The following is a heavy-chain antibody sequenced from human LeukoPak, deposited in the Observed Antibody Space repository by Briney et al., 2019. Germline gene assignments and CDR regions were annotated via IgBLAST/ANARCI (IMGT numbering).Heavy chain of an antibody. Sequence: SETLSLTCAVSGGSISSSYWWSWVRQPPGKGLEWIGEIYHSGSTNYNPSLKSRVTISVDKSKNQFSLKLTSVTAADTAVYYCARGPGGSSSSDFDYWGQGTLVTVSS. CDR1: GGSISSSYW. CDR2: IYHSGST. CDR3: ARGPGGSSSSDFDY. V-gene: IGHV4-4*02. J-gene: IGHJ4*02. D-gene: IGHD6-6*01.